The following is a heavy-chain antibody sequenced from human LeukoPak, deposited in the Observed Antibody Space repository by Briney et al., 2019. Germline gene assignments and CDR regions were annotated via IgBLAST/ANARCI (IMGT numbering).Heavy chain of an antibody. Sequence: GASVKVSCKAPGYTFTSYGISWVRQAPGQGLEWMGWISAYNGNTNYAQKLQGRVTMTTDTSTSTAYMELRSLRSDDTAVYYCARLNCSGGSCYSNNWFDPWGQGTLVTVSS. J-gene: IGHJ5*02. CDR1: GYTFTSYG. CDR2: ISAYNGNT. D-gene: IGHD2-15*01. V-gene: IGHV1-18*01. CDR3: ARLNCSGGSCYSNNWFDP.